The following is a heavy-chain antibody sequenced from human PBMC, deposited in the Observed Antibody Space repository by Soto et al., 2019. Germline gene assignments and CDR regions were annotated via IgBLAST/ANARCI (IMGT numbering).Heavy chain of an antibody. D-gene: IGHD6-19*01. CDR3: ARGEVHSSGWNFDF. CDR1: GYKFTGDH. Sequence: QVQLVQSGAEVRKPGASVKVSCKASGYKFTGDHLHWVRQTPGLGLEWIGRINPNSGSTNYAQKCQGRVSLTRDTSTTTAYMELSILRSEDTAVYYCARGEVHSSGWNFDFWGQGTLVTVSS. V-gene: IGHV1-46*03. J-gene: IGHJ4*02. CDR2: INPNSGST.